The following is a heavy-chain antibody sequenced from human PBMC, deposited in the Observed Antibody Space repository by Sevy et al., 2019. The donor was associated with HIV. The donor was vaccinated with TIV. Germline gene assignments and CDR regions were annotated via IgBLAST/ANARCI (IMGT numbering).Heavy chain of an antibody. V-gene: IGHV3-49*03. Sequence: GGSLRLSCTASGFTFGDYAMSWFRQAPGKGLEWVGFIRSKAYGGTTEYAASVKGRFTISRDDSKSIAYLQMNSLKTEDTAVYYCTRALAAAPSGSYDYYYGMDVWGQRTTVTVSS. CDR1: GFTFGDYA. J-gene: IGHJ6*02. CDR2: IRSKAYGGTT. CDR3: TRALAAAPSGSYDYYYGMDV. D-gene: IGHD6-13*01.